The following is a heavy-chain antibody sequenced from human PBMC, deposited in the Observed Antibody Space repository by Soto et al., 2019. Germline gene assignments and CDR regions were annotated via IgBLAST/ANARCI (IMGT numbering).Heavy chain of an antibody. Sequence: PGESLKISCKGSGYSFTSYWIGWVRQMPGKGLEWMGIIYPGDSDTRYSPSFQGQVTISADKSINSVYLQWSSLKASDTATYYCARLGFNYDFLSGYYNVHHYYGIDVSGQGTTVTVSS. CDR1: GYSFTSYW. D-gene: IGHD3-3*01. J-gene: IGHJ6*02. V-gene: IGHV5-51*01. CDR3: ARLGFNYDFLSGYYNVHHYYGIDV. CDR2: IYPGDSDT.